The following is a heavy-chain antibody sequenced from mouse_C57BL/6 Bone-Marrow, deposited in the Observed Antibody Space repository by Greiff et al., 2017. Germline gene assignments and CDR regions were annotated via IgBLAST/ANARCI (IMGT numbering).Heavy chain of an antibody. D-gene: IGHD1-1*01. V-gene: IGHV14-4*01. CDR3: TTGATVVAPDY. CDR2: IDPENGDT. CDR1: GFNIKDDY. J-gene: IGHJ2*01. Sequence: EVQLVESGAELVRPGASVKLSCTASGFNIKDDYMHWVKQRPEQGLEWIGWIDPENGDTEYASKFQGKATITADTSSNTAYLQLSSLTSEDTAVYYCTTGATVVAPDYWGQGTTLTVSS.